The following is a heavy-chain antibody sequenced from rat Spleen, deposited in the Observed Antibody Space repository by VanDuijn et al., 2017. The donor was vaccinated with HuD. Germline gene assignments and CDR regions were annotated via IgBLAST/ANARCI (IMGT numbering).Heavy chain of an antibody. CDR3: TRGYVMDA. J-gene: IGHJ4*01. CDR1: GLTFNNYW. V-gene: IGHV5-31*01. Sequence: EVQLVESGGGLVQPGRSLKLSCVASGLTFNNYWMTWIRQAPGKGLEWVASITYSGGSTYYRDSVKGRFTISRDNAKNTQYLQMDSLRSEDTATYYCTRGYVMDAWGQGASVTVSS. CDR2: ITYSGGST.